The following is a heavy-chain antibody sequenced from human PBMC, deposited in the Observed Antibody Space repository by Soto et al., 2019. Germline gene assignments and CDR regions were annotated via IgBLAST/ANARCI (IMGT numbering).Heavy chain of an antibody. CDR3: ATGGGVATIKFDY. CDR1: GYSLTELS. V-gene: IGHV1-24*01. CDR2: FDPEDGET. Sequence: GASVKVSCKVSGYSLTELSMHWVRQAPGKGLEWMGGFDPEDGETIYAQKFQGRVTMTEDTSTDTAYMELSSLRSEDTAVYYCATGGGVATIKFDYWGQGTLVTVSS. D-gene: IGHD5-12*01. J-gene: IGHJ4*02.